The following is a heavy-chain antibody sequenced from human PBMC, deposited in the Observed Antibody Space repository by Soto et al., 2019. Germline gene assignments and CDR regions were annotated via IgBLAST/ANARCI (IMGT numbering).Heavy chain of an antibody. Sequence: QVQLQESGPGLVKPSETLSLTCTVSGGSVSSGSYYWSWIRQPPGKGLEWIGYIYYSGSTNYNPSLKSRVTISVDTSKNQFSLKLSSVTAADTAVYYCARSTVVTPANFVYWGQGTLVTVSS. CDR3: ARSTVVTPANFVY. D-gene: IGHD4-17*01. CDR1: GGSVSSGSYY. CDR2: IYYSGST. J-gene: IGHJ4*02. V-gene: IGHV4-61*01.